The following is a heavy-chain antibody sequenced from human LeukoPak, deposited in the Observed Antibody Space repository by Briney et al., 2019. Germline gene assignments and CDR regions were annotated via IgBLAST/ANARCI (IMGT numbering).Heavy chain of an antibody. V-gene: IGHV4-4*07. CDR3: ARSAPSVTSYYFDS. J-gene: IGHJ4*02. CDR1: GDSISRYY. Sequence: SETLSFTCTVSGDSISRYYWSWIRQPAGKRLEWIGRFYTIGSTNYNPSLKSRVTMSLDTSKNQFSLTLNSVTAADTAVYYCARSAPSVTSYYFDSWGQGTLVTVSS. CDR2: FYTIGST. D-gene: IGHD4-17*01.